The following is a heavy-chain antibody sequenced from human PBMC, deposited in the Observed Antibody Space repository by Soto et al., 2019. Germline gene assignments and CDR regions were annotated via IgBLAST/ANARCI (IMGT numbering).Heavy chain of an antibody. CDR3: AKSQERGGNDLKVDQ. Sequence: QVQLVESGGGMVQPGRSLRLSCAASGFTFSSYGMHWVRQAPGKRLEWVAIISDDGSTKHYVDSVKGRFTVSRDNSKNTLYVELNSLRPEDTAVYYCAKSQERGGNDLKVDQWGRGTLVTVSS. D-gene: IGHD5-12*01. CDR2: ISDDGSTK. CDR1: GFTFSSYG. J-gene: IGHJ4*02. V-gene: IGHV3-30*18.